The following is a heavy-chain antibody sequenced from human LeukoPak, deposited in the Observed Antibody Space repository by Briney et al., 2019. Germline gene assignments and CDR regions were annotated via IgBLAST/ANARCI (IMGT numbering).Heavy chain of an antibody. J-gene: IGHJ4*02. CDR2: INGPGDTT. V-gene: IGHV3-23*01. CDR3: AKKSIESANRCPIFDY. CDR1: GFSFSAYA. D-gene: IGHD6-13*01. Sequence: GGSLRLSCAASGFSFSAYAMNWVRQAPGKGLEWVSAINGPGDTTYYAGSVKGRFTISRDNSKNTLSLQMNSLRAEDTAIYFCAKKSIESANRCPIFDYWGQGTLVTVSS.